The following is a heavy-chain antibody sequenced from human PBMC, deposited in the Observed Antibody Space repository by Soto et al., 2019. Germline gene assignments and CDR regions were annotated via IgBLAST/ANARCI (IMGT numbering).Heavy chain of an antibody. CDR3: ARGRYGDY. CDR2: ISAHNGNT. V-gene: IGHV1-18*01. J-gene: IGHJ4*02. D-gene: IGHD1-1*01. CDR1: GYDFTTYG. Sequence: QVHLVQSGAEVKKPGASVKVSCKGSGYDFTTYGITWVRQAPGQGLEGMAWISAHNGNTDYAQKLQGRVTVTRDTSTSTAYMELRSLRSEDTSVYYCARGRYGDYWGQGALVTVSS.